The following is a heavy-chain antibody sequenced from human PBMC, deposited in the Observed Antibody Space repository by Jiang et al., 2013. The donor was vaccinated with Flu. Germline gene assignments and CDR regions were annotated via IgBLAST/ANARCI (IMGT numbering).Heavy chain of an antibody. D-gene: IGHD6-19*01. CDR2: IYHSGIT. V-gene: IGHV4-59*01. Sequence: GPGLVKPLETLSLTCTVSGDSISSDYWNWIRQPPGKRLEWIGFIYHSGITNYNPSLKSRVTILVDTSKNQFSLKLTSVNAADTAVYYCARELAVAGHFDYWGQGILVTVSS. J-gene: IGHJ4*02. CDR3: ARELAVAGHFDY. CDR1: GDSISSDY.